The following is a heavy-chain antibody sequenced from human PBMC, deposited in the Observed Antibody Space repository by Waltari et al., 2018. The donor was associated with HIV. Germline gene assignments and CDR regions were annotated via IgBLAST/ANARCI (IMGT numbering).Heavy chain of an antibody. CDR2: IIPIFGTA. Sequence: QVQLVQSGAAVKKPGSSVKVSCKASGGTFSRYAITWVRQAPGHGPEWMGGIIPIFGTANYAQKFQGRVTITADESTSTAYMELSSLRSEDTAVYYCARDDPTYYYDSSGYPYYFDYWGQGTLVTVSS. CDR3: ARDDPTYYYDSSGYPYYFDY. V-gene: IGHV1-69*01. CDR1: GGTFSRYA. D-gene: IGHD3-22*01. J-gene: IGHJ4*02.